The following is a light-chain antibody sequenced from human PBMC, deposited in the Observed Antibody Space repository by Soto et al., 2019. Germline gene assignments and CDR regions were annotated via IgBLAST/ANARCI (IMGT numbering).Light chain of an antibody. J-gene: IGKJ5*01. Sequence: DIPITQSPSPLSASIGDSVTITCRASQTIIGYLNWYQQKPGKAPRLLINAASNLQSGVPSRFSGSGSGTHFTLTITSLQPEDSATYYCQQTYNTPITFGQGTRLEIK. V-gene: IGKV1-39*01. CDR1: QTIIGY. CDR2: AAS. CDR3: QQTYNTPIT.